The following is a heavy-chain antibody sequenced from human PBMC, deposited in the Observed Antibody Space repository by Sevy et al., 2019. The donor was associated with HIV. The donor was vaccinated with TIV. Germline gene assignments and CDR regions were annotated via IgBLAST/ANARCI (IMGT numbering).Heavy chain of an antibody. CDR1: GLTFSSYA. Sequence: GGSLRLSCSASGLTFSSYAMHWVRQAPGKGLEWVAVISYDGSDKYYADAVKGRFTISRDNSKSTLDLQMNSLRPEDTAVYYCARDSASSGAEGPFDYWGQGTLVTVSS. V-gene: IGHV3-30*04. D-gene: IGHD1-26*01. J-gene: IGHJ4*02. CDR2: ISYDGSDK. CDR3: ARDSASSGAEGPFDY.